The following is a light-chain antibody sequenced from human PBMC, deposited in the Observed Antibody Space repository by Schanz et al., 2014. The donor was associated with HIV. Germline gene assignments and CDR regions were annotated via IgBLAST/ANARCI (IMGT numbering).Light chain of an antibody. CDR1: QSLTTNY. Sequence: ETVLTQSPGSLSLSPGDRATLSCRASQSLTTNYLAWYQQKLGQAPRLLIYGASSRATGIPDRFSGSGSGTDFTLTISRLEPEDFAVYYCQQYGSSPRTFGQGTKVEIK. J-gene: IGKJ1*01. V-gene: IGKV3-20*01. CDR3: QQYGSSPRT. CDR2: GAS.